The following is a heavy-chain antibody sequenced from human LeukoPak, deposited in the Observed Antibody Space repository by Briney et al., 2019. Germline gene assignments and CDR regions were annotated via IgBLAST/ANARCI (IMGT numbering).Heavy chain of an antibody. Sequence: GGSLRLSCAASGFTFSDYNMNWVRQAPGKGLEWVSSITSSSSFIDYADSLKGRFTISRGNAKNSLYLQMNSLRAEDTAVYYCARGTDGGSWRTSRFDPWGQGTLVTVSS. V-gene: IGHV3-21*01. CDR3: ARGTDGGSWRTSRFDP. CDR2: ITSSSSFI. D-gene: IGHD2-8*01. CDR1: GFTFSDYN. J-gene: IGHJ5*02.